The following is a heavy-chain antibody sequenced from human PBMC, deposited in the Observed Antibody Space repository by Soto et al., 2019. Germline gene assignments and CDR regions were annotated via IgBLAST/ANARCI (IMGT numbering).Heavy chain of an antibody. CDR2: IKSKTDGGTT. CDR3: TTDSSLAPLFH. V-gene: IGHV3-15*01. Sequence: EVQLVESGGGLIEPGGSLRLSCAASGFTFTSAWMSWVRQAPGKGLEWVGRIKSKTDGGTTDYAAPVRGRFTISRDDSKHTLYVQLNSLKTEDTAVYYCTTDSSLAPLFHWGQGTLVTVSS. J-gene: IGHJ4*02. D-gene: IGHD3-3*02. CDR1: GFTFTSAW.